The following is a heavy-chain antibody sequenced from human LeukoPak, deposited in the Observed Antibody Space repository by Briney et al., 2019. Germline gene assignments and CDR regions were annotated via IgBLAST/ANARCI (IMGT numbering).Heavy chain of an antibody. CDR1: GFTFSIYW. CDR2: IKEEGSEE. D-gene: IGHD6-6*01. CDR3: ARIRPGNYFDY. V-gene: IGHV3-7*01. Sequence: PGGSLRLSCAASGFTFSIYWMSWVRQAPGKGLEWVASIKEEGSEEHYVDSVKGRFTISRDNARNSVHVQMNSLRAEDTAVYFCARIRPGNYFDYWGQEALVTVSS. J-gene: IGHJ4*02.